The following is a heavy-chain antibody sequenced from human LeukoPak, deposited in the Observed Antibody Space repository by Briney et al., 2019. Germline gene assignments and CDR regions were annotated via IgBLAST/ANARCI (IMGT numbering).Heavy chain of an antibody. J-gene: IGHJ6*02. CDR1: GFTFGHYA. CDR2: ISYDGSNK. Sequence: GGSLRLSCAASGFTFGHYAMHWVRQAPGKGLEWVAVISYDGSNKYCADSGKGRFTISRDNSKNTLYLQMNSLRAEDTAVYYCARGSGFGGIYYYGMDVWGQGTTVTVSS. D-gene: IGHD3-10*01. CDR3: ARGSGFGGIYYYGMDV. V-gene: IGHV3-30-3*01.